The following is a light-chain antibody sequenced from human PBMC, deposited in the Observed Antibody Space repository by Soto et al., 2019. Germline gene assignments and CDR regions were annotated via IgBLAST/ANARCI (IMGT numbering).Light chain of an antibody. CDR1: QSLLHSNGYNY. V-gene: IGKV2-28*01. CDR3: MQALQAPPS. CDR2: LGS. J-gene: IGKJ4*01. Sequence: DIVMTQSPLSLPVTPGEPASISCRSSQSLLHSNGYNYLDWYLQKPGQSPQLLIYLGSNRASGVTDRFSGSGSGTDFTLKISRVEAEDVGVYYCMQALQAPPSFGGGTKVAIK.